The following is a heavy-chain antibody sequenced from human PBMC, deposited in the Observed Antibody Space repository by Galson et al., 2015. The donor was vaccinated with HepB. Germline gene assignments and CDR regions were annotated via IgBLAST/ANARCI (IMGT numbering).Heavy chain of an antibody. V-gene: IGHV3-9*01. J-gene: IGHJ4*02. CDR3: AKDIGTSIAAALDY. D-gene: IGHD6-13*01. Sequence: SLRLSCAASGFTFDDYAMHWVRQAPGKGLEWVSGISWNSGSIGYADSVKGRFTISRDNAKNSLYLQMNSLRAEDTALYYFAKDIGTSIAAALDYWGQGTLVTVSS. CDR2: ISWNSGSI. CDR1: GFTFDDYA.